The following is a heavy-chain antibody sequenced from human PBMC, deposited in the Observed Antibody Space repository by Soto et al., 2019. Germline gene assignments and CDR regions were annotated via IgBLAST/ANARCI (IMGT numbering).Heavy chain of an antibody. J-gene: IGHJ4*02. Sequence: QVQLVESGGGVVQPGRSLRLSCAASGFTFSDYAMHWVRQAPGKGLEWVAVMSEDGNNIYYADSVRGRFTISRDNSKNTLYLQMNSLRAEDTAVYYCAKVREDLVLLVALDYWGQGTLVTVSS. CDR1: GFTFSDYA. CDR3: AKVREDLVLLVALDY. CDR2: MSEDGNNI. V-gene: IGHV3-30*18. D-gene: IGHD2-8*01.